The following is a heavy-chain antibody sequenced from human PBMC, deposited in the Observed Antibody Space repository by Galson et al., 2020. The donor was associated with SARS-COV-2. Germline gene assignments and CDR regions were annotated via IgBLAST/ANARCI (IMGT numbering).Heavy chain of an antibody. CDR1: GYTFTGYY. V-gene: IGHV1-2*02. J-gene: IGHJ3*02. CDR2: INPNSGGT. Sequence: ASVKVSCKASGYTFTGYYMHWVRQAPGQGLEWMGWINPNSGGTNYAQKFQGRVTMTRDTSISIAYMELSRLRSDDTAVYYCARDGTAMVTNGSEIRGQGTMVTVSS. CDR3: ARDGTAMVTNGSEI. D-gene: IGHD5-18*01.